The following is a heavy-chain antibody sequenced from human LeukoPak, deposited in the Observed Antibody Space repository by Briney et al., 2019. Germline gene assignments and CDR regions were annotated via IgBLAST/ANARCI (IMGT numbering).Heavy chain of an antibody. CDR3: ARVPQGSSWPYYFDY. CDR2: INPNSGGT. CDR1: GYIFTGYY. J-gene: IGHJ4*02. V-gene: IGHV1-2*02. Sequence: GASVTVSCKASGYIFTGYYMYWVRQAPGQGLEWMGWINPNSGGTNYAQNFQGRVTMTRDTSISTAYMELSRLRSDDTAVYYCARVPQGSSWPYYFDYWGQGTLVTVSS. D-gene: IGHD6-13*01.